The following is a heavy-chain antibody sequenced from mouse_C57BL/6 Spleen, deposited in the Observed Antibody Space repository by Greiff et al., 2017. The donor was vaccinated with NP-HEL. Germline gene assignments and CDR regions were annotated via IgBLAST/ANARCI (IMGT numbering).Heavy chain of an antibody. D-gene: IGHD1-1*01. J-gene: IGHJ2*01. CDR3: VRETPSYYGSSFDY. CDR1: GFTFNTYA. V-gene: IGHV10-3*01. CDR2: IRSKSSNYAT. Sequence: EVQLVESGGGLVQPKGSLKLSCAASGFTFNTYAMHWVRQAPGKGLEWVARIRSKSSNYATYYADSVKDRFTISRDDSQSMLYLQMNNLKTEDTAMYYCVRETPSYYGSSFDYWGQGTTLTVSS.